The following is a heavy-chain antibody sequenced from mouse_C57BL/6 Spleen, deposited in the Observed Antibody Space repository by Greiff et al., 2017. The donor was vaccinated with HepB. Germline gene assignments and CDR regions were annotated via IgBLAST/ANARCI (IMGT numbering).Heavy chain of an antibody. CDR1: GYTFTSYT. Sequence: VKLMESGAELARPGASVKMSCKASGYTFTSYTMHWVKQRPGQGLEWIGYINPSSGYTKYNQKFKDKATLTADKSSSTAYMQLSSLTSEDSAVYYCARGDYGSLWGQGTTLTVSS. CDR2: INPSSGYT. D-gene: IGHD1-1*01. V-gene: IGHV1-4*01. CDR3: ARGDYGSL. J-gene: IGHJ2*01.